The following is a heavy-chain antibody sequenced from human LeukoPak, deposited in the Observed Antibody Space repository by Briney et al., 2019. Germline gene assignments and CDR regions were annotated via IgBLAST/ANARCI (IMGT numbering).Heavy chain of an antibody. CDR1: GGSFSGYY. J-gene: IGHJ5*02. D-gene: IGHD2-2*01. Sequence: PSETLSLTCAVYGGSFSGYYWSWIRQPPGKGLEWIGEINHSGSTNYNPSLKSRVTISVDTSKNQFSLKLSSVAAADTAVYYCARVRGYCSSTSCYEFDPWGQGTLVTVSS. V-gene: IGHV4-34*01. CDR2: INHSGST. CDR3: ARVRGYCSSTSCYEFDP.